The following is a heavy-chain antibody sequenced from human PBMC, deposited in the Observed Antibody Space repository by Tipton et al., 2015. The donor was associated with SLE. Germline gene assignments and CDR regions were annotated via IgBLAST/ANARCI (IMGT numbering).Heavy chain of an antibody. V-gene: IGHV3-9*01. D-gene: IGHD3-3*01. CDR3: AKDYYDFWSGYPNPPFVDY. Sequence: SLRLSCAASGFTFDDYAMHWVRQALGKGLEWVSGISWNSGSIGYADSVKGRFTISRDNAKNSLYLQMNSLRAEDTALYYCAKDYYDFWSGYPNPPFVDYWSQGTLVTVSS. CDR1: GFTFDDYA. J-gene: IGHJ4*02. CDR2: ISWNSGSI.